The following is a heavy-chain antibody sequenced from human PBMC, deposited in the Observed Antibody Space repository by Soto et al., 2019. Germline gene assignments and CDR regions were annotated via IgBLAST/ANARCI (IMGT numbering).Heavy chain of an antibody. CDR2: ISGSGGST. CDR3: EKDVGRHYYHSGGYWPF. CDR1: GFTFSSYA. V-gene: IGHV3-23*01. Sequence: EVQLLESGGGLVQPGGSLRLSCAASGFTFSSYAMSWVRQAPGKGLEWVSAISGSGGSTYYADSVKGRFTISRDNSENMLYLQMNSQRAVDTGVYYCEKDVGRHYYHSGGYWPFWCQGSLVTVS. D-gene: IGHD3-22*01. J-gene: IGHJ4*02.